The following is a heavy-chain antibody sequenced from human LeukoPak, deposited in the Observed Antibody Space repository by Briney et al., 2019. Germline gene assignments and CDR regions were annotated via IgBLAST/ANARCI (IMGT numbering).Heavy chain of an antibody. V-gene: IGHV4-39*07. J-gene: IGHJ4*02. D-gene: IGHD6-19*01. Sequence: SETLSLTCTVSGGSIGSSSYYWGWIRQPPGKGLEWIGSIYYSGSTYYNPSLKSRVTISVDTSKNQFSLKLSSVTAADTAVYYCARDPLAGPLDYWGQGTLVTVSS. CDR2: IYYSGST. CDR3: ARDPLAGPLDY. CDR1: GGSIGSSSYY.